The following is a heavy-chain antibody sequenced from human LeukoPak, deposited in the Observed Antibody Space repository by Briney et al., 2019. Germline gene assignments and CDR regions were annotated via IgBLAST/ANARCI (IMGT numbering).Heavy chain of an antibody. CDR1: GGSISSGGYY. Sequence: SQTLSLTCTVSGGSISSGGYYWSWIRQHPGKGLEWIGYIYYSGSTYYNPSPKSRVTISVDTSKNQFSLKLSSVTAADTAVYYCARGTMVRGSQYRYYFDCWGQGTLVTVSS. D-gene: IGHD3-10*01. CDR2: IYYSGST. V-gene: IGHV4-31*03. J-gene: IGHJ4*02. CDR3: ARGTMVRGSQYRYYFDC.